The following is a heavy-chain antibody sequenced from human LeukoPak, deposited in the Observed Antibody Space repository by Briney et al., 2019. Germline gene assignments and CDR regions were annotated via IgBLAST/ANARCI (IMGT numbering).Heavy chain of an antibody. CDR2: ISYSGGDT. V-gene: IGHV3-23*01. CDR1: GFTFSSYA. D-gene: IGHD3-3*01. CDR3: ARDWDDFWSGYPFVSGEALDY. J-gene: IGHJ4*02. Sequence: GGSLRLSCAASGFTFSSYAMSWVRQAPGKGLEWVSAISYSGGDTYYADSVKGRFTISRDNAKNSLYLQMNSLRAEDTAVYYCARDWDDFWSGYPFVSGEALDYRGQGTLVTVSS.